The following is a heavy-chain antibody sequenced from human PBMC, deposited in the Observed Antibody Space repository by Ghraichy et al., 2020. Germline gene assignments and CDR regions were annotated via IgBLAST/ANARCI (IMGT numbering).Heavy chain of an antibody. J-gene: IGHJ4*02. CDR3: AKMVSWYGPADY. Sequence: GESLNISCAASGFTFSSYAMSWVRQAPGKGLEWVSIISGSGGSTYYADSVKGRFTISRDNSKNTLYLQMNSLRAEDAAVYYCAKMVSWYGPADYWGQGTLVTVSS. D-gene: IGHD6-13*01. CDR1: GFTFSSYA. CDR2: ISGSGGST. V-gene: IGHV3-23*01.